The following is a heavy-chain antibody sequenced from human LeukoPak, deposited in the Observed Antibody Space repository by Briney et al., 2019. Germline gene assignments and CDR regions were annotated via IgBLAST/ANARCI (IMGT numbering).Heavy chain of an antibody. J-gene: IGHJ2*01. Sequence: PSETLSLTCTVSGGSISSYYWSWIRQPAGKGLEWIGRIYTSGSTNYNPSLKSRVTISVHTSKNQFSLKLSSVTAADTAVYYCARDWGNYYDSSGYLVGYWYFDLWGRGTLVTVSS. CDR2: IYTSGST. D-gene: IGHD3-22*01. CDR1: GGSISSYY. CDR3: ARDWGNYYDSSGYLVGYWYFDL. V-gene: IGHV4-4*07.